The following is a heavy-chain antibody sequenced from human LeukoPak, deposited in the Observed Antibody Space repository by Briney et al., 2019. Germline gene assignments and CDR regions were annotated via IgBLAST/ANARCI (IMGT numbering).Heavy chain of an antibody. J-gene: IGHJ3*02. V-gene: IGHV4-59*01. CDR3: ARDKLSVAASGAFDI. CDR2: IYYSGST. Sequence: TSETLSLTCTVSGGSISSYYWSWIRQPPGKGLEWIGYIYYSGSTNYNPSLKSRVTISVDTSKNQFSLKLSSVTAADTAVYYCARDKLSVAASGAFDIWGQGTMVTVSS. D-gene: IGHD6-19*01. CDR1: GGSISSYY.